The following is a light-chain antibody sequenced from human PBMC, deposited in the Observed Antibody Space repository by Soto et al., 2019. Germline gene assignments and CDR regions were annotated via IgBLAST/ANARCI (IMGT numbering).Light chain of an antibody. J-gene: IGLJ3*02. CDR1: SSNIGSNT. CDR2: GNN. Sequence: QSALTQSPSASGTPGQRVTISCSGDSSNIGSNTVNWYQQLPGTAPKLLISGNNQRPSGVPDRFSGSKSGTSASLAISGLQSEDEADYYCATWDDSLNGVVFGGGTQLTVL. V-gene: IGLV1-44*01. CDR3: ATWDDSLNGVV.